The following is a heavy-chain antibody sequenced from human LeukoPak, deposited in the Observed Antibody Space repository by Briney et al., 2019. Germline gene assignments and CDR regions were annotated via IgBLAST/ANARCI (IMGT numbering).Heavy chain of an antibody. J-gene: IGHJ4*02. CDR1: GGTFSSYA. D-gene: IGHD4-17*01. Sequence: ASGKLSCKASGGTFSSYAISWVRQAPGPRLGWMGGLIPIFGTANYAQKFQGRVTITADKSTSTAYMELSSLRSEDTAVYYCARNDYGDYFYWGQGTLVTVSS. V-gene: IGHV1-69*06. CDR2: LIPIFGTA. CDR3: ARNDYGDYFY.